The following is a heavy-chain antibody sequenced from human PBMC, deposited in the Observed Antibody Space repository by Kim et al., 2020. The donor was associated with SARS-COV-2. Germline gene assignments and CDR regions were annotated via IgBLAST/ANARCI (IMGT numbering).Heavy chain of an antibody. CDR3: ARGRHG. CDR2: SSSTI. V-gene: IGHV3-48*02. J-gene: IGHJ4*02. Sequence: SSSTIYYAGAVKGRFTISRDNAKNSLYLQMNSLRDEDTAVYYCARGRHGWGQGTLVTVSS.